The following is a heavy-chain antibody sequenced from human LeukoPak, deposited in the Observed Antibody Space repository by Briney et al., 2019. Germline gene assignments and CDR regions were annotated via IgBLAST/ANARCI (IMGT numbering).Heavy chain of an antibody. CDR2: ISAYNGNT. Sequence: SVKVSCKTSGYTFTSYGISWVRQAPGQGLEWMGWISAYNGNTNYAQKLQGRVTMTTDTSTSTAYMELRSLRSDETAVYYCARGSYDFWSGYHNQQFDYWGQGTLVTVSS. D-gene: IGHD3-3*01. V-gene: IGHV1-18*01. J-gene: IGHJ4*02. CDR3: ARGSYDFWSGYHNQQFDY. CDR1: GYTFTSYG.